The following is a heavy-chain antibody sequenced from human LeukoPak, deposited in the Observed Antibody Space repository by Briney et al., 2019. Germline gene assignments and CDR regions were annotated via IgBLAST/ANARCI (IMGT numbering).Heavy chain of an antibody. Sequence: PGGSLRLSCAASGFSFSAYGVNWVRQAPGKGLEWVAVIWYDGSSKDYADSVKGRFTFSRDNYKNTLYLQMNSLTVGDTAVYYCARSQSSSLIDYWGQGTLVTVSS. CDR3: ARSQSSSLIDY. V-gene: IGHV3-33*01. J-gene: IGHJ4*02. D-gene: IGHD6-13*01. CDR2: IWYDGSSK. CDR1: GFSFSAYG.